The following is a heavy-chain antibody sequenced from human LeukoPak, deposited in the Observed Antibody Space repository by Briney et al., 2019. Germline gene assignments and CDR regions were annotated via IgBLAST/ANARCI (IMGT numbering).Heavy chain of an antibody. CDR1: GGSISSGDYY. D-gene: IGHD1-1*01. J-gene: IGHJ4*02. CDR3: ARVTTWVPHFDY. CDR2: IYYSGST. Sequence: SETLSLTCTVSGGSISSGDYYWSWIRQPPGKGLEWTGNIYYSGSTYYNPSLKSRVTISVDTSKNQFSLKLSSVTAADTAVYYCARVTTWVPHFDYWGQGTLVTVSS. V-gene: IGHV4-30-4*01.